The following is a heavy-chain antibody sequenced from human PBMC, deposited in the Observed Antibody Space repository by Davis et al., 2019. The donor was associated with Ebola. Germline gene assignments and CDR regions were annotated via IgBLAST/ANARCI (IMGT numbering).Heavy chain of an antibody. J-gene: IGHJ4*02. D-gene: IGHD6-19*01. V-gene: IGHV3-7*01. CDR3: ARGASIAVEAHFDY. CDR2: IKQDGSEK. Sequence: GESLKISCAASGFTFSSYWMSWVRQAPGKGLEWVANIKQDGSEKYYVDSVKGRFTISRDNAKNSLYLQMNSLRAEDTAVYYCARGASIAVEAHFDYWGQGILVTVSS. CDR1: GFTFSSYW.